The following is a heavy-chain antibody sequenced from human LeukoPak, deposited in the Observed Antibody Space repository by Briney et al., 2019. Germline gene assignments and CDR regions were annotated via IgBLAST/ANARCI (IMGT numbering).Heavy chain of an antibody. CDR3: ARGRWLRSSPDY. V-gene: IGHV4-34*01. J-gene: IGHJ4*02. D-gene: IGHD6-6*01. CDR2: INHSGST. Sequence: SETLSLTCAVYGGSFSGYYWSWIRQPPGKGLEWIGEINHSGSTNYNPSLKSRVTISVDTSKNQFSLKLSSVTAADTAVYYCARGRWLRSSPDYWGQGTLVTVSS. CDR1: GGSFSGYY.